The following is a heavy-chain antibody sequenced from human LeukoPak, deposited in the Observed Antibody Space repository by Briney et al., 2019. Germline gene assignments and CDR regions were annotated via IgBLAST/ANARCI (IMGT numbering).Heavy chain of an antibody. J-gene: IGHJ4*02. V-gene: IGHV3-74*01. CDR3: AKLYSYGYVGY. Sequence: GGSLRLSCVGSGLTFSSDWMHWVRQAPGKGPVWVSRINTDGDSTVYADSVKGRFTISRDNSKNTLYLQMNSLRAEDTAVYYCAKLYSYGYVGYWGQGTLVTVSS. CDR2: INTDGDST. D-gene: IGHD5-18*01. CDR1: GLTFSSDW.